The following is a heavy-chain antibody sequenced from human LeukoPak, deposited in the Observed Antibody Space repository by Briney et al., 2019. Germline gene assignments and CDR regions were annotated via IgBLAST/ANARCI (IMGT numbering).Heavy chain of an antibody. CDR1: GFSFSSYG. CDR2: ISAYNGKT. CDR3: ARGGALTSFDS. V-gene: IGHV1-18*01. Sequence: ASVRVSCKASGFSFSSYGFNWVRQAPGQGLEWMGWISAYNGKTNYAQKFQGRVTMTTDTSTITVYMDLRSLRSDDTAVYFCARGGALTSFDSWGQGTLITVSS. D-gene: IGHD1-26*01. J-gene: IGHJ4*02.